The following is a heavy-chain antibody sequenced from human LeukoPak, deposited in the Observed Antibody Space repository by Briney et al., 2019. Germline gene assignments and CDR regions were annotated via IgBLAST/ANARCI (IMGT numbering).Heavy chain of an antibody. D-gene: IGHD5/OR15-5a*01. J-gene: IGHJ4*02. CDR3: ARLEPSLRESTFDY. Sequence: ASVKVSCKASGYTFTGYYMHWVRQAPGQGLEWMGWINPNSGGTNYAQKFQGRVTMTRDTSISTVYMELSSLRSEDTAVYYCARLEPSLRESTFDYWGQGTLVTVSS. CDR1: GYTFTGYY. CDR2: INPNSGGT. V-gene: IGHV1-2*02.